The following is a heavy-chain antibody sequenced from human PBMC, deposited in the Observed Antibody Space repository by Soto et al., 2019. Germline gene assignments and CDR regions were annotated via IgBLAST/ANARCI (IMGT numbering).Heavy chain of an antibody. CDR2: ISAYNGNT. V-gene: IGHV1-18*01. CDR3: ARDPHYGSGRSIGAFDI. J-gene: IGHJ3*02. Sequence: QVPLVQSGAEVKKPGASVKVSCKASGYTFTSYGISWVRQAPGQGLEWMGWISAYNGNTNYAQKLQGRVTMTTDTSTSTVYRELRSLRSDDTAVYYCARDPHYGSGRSIGAFDIWGQGTMVTVSS. D-gene: IGHD3-10*01. CDR1: GYTFTSYG.